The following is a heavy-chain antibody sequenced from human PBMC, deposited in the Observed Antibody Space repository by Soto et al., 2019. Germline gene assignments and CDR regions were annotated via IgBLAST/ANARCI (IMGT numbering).Heavy chain of an antibody. V-gene: IGHV3-15*07. CDR3: STLGQYCDSSPLDV. CDR1: GFTFSNAW. CDR2: IKSKTDGGTT. Sequence: GGSLRLSCAASGFTFSNAWMNWVRQAPGKGLEWVGRIKSKTDGGTTDYAEPVKGRFTISRDDSKNTLYLQMNSLKTEDTAVYYCSTLGQYCDSSPLDVRDQGTTVTVSS. J-gene: IGHJ6*02. D-gene: IGHD3-22*01.